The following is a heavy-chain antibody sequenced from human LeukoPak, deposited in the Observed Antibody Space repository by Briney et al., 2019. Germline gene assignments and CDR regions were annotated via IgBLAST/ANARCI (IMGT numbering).Heavy chain of an antibody. CDR3: ARRIALYYGDYGWYFDR. J-gene: IGHJ2*01. CDR1: GGSFSGYY. Sequence: SETLSLTCAVYGGSFSGYYWSWIRQPPGKGLEWIGEINHSGSTNYNPSLKSRVTISVDTSKNQFSLKLSSVTAADTAVYYCARRIALYYGDYGWYFDRWGRGTLVTVSS. V-gene: IGHV4-34*01. D-gene: IGHD4-17*01. CDR2: INHSGST.